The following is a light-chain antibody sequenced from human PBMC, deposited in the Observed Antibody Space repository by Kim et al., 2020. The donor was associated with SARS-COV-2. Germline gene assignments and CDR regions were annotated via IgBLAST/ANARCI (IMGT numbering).Light chain of an antibody. V-gene: IGLV1-51*01. CDR3: GTWDASLTAGEV. CDR2: DND. J-gene: IGLJ2*01. CDR1: SSNIGVNS. Sequence: QRVTIPCLGRSSNIGVNSVSWYQHLPGTAPKLVIYDNDKRPSGVPDRFSGSKSGTSATLGITGLQPGDEADYFCGTWDASLTAGEVFGGGTQLTVL.